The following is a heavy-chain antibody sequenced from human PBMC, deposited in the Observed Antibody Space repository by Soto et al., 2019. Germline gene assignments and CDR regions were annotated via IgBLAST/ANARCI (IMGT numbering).Heavy chain of an antibody. CDR3: ARDMSLALRYFYGMDV. D-gene: IGHD6-6*01. V-gene: IGHV1-69*06. CDR2: IIPIFGTT. Sequence: QVQLVQSGAELRKPGSSLQVSCRASGSSFSRYAISWVRQAPGQGLEWMGGIIPIFGTTQYAQKFQGRVTITADKSTGAVYLEVSNLQSDDTAVYFCARDMSLALRYFYGMDVWGQGTTVTVAS. J-gene: IGHJ6*02. CDR1: GSSFSRYA.